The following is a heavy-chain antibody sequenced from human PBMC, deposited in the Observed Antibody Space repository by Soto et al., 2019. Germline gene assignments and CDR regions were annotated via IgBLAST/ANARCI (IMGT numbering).Heavy chain of an antibody. CDR1: GGSISSYY. V-gene: IGHV4-59*08. J-gene: IGHJ5*02. CDR3: ARQRQLDSSSWYLTNWFDP. CDR2: IYYSGST. D-gene: IGHD6-13*01. Sequence: SETLSLTCTVSGGSISSYYWSWIRQPPGKGLEWIGYIYYSGSTNYNPSLKSRVTISVDTSKNQFSLKLSSVTAADTAVYYCARQRQLDSSSWYLTNWFDPWGQGTLVTSPQ.